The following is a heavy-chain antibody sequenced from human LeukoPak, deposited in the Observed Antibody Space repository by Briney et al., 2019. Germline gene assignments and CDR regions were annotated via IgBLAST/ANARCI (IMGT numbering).Heavy chain of an antibody. CDR1: GFTFSSYA. J-gene: IGHJ4*02. CDR2: ISGSGGST. CDR3: AKAQRPNSGYLGFLVDY. V-gene: IGHV3-23*01. Sequence: PGGSLRLSCAASGFTFSSYAMSWVRQAPGKGLEWVSAISGSGGSTYYADSVKGRFTISRDNSKNTLYLQMNSLRAEDTAVYYCAKAQRPNSGYLGFLVDYWGQETLVTVST. D-gene: IGHD5-12*01.